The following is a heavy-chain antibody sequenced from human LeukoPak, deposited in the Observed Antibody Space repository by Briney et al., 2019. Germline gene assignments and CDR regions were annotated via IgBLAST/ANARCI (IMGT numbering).Heavy chain of an antibody. J-gene: IGHJ4*02. CDR1: GFNLSSYE. CDR3: ARQSSGWSYFDC. CDR2: ISPSDSTI. V-gene: IGHV3-48*03. Sequence: GGSLRLSCAASGFNLSSYEMNWVRQTPGKGLEWVSYISPSDSTIYSADSVKGRFIISRDNAKNSLYLQMNGLRAEDTAVYSCARQSSGWSYFDCWGQGILVTVSS. D-gene: IGHD6-19*01.